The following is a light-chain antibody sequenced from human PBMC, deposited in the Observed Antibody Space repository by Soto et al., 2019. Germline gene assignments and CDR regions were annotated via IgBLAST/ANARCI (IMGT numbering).Light chain of an antibody. CDR2: DVS. CDR1: SSDVGSYNR. CDR3: SSFTSSSTYV. J-gene: IGLJ1*01. V-gene: IGLV2-18*02. Sequence: QSALTQPPSVSGSPGQSVTISCSGTSSDVGSYNRVSWYQQPPGTAPKLMIYDVSNRPSGVPDRFSGSKSGNTASLTISGLHDEDEADYYCSSFTSSSTYVFGTGTKLTVL.